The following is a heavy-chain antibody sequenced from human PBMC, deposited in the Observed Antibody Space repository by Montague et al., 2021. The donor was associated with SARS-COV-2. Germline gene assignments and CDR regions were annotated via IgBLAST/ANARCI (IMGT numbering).Heavy chain of an antibody. CDR2: IYYRGTT. CDR1: GRSISSDY. CDR3: AREDRWNWFDP. D-gene: IGHD5-24*01. V-gene: IGHV4-59*01. J-gene: IGHJ5*02. Sequence: SETLSLTCSVSGRSISSDYWSWIRQSPGKGLEWIGYIYYRGTTNYNPSLKSRVTFSVDTSKNQFSLKLISVTAADTAVYFCAREDRWNWFDPWGQGVLVTVSS.